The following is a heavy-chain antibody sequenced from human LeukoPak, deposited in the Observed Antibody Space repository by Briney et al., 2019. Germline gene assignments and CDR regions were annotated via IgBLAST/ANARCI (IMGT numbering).Heavy chain of an antibody. CDR1: GFTFSSYA. CDR2: ISGSGGST. J-gene: IGHJ4*02. CDR3: AKDWDYYGSGSYYPYFDY. V-gene: IGHV3-23*01. D-gene: IGHD3-10*01. Sequence: GGSLRLSCAASGFTFSSYAMSWVRQAPGKGLEWVSAISGSGGSTYYADSVKGRFTISRDNSKNTLYLQMNSLRAEDTAVYYCAKDWDYYGSGSYYPYFDYWGQGTLVTVSS.